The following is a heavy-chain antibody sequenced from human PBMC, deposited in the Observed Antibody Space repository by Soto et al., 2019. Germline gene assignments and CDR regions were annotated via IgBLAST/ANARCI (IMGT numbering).Heavy chain of an antibody. V-gene: IGHV2-5*02. CDR1: GFSLRTSGVG. J-gene: IGHJ4*02. CDR2: IYWDDDK. CDR3: TQLYNYGAYYFDF. Sequence: QITLTESGPTLVKPTQTLTLTCTFSGFSLRTSGVGVGWIRQPPGKALEWLALIYWDDDKQYRPSLTRSLTINKDTSKIQVLLTMTNMDHVDTATYYCTQLYNYGAYYFDFWGQGTLVTVSS. D-gene: IGHD5-18*01.